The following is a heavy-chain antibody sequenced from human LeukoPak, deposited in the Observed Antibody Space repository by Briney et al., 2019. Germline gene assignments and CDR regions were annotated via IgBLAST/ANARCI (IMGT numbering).Heavy chain of an antibody. Sequence: PSETLSLTCTVSSGSVSTSSYYWGWIRQPPGKGLEWIGSVYYSGSTNYNPSLKSRVTISVDTSKNQFSLKLSSVTAADTAIYYCARDRSGGYNWFDPWGQGTLVTVSS. V-gene: IGHV4-39*07. CDR2: VYYSGST. J-gene: IGHJ5*02. D-gene: IGHD2-15*01. CDR1: SGSVSTSSYY. CDR3: ARDRSGGYNWFDP.